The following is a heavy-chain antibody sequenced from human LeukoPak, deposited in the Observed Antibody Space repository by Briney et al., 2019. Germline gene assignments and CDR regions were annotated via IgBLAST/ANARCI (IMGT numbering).Heavy chain of an antibody. J-gene: IGHJ4*02. Sequence: ASVKVSCKPSGYIFTNYGISWVRQAPGQGLEWMGWISGYNGYTNHAQKLQGRVTMTTDTFTSTVYMELRSLRSDDTAVYYCARSRTHRLYSGSGSYPGAFDYWGQGTLVTVSS. CDR1: GYIFTNYG. CDR2: ISGYNGYT. D-gene: IGHD3-10*01. CDR3: ARSRTHRLYSGSGSYPGAFDY. V-gene: IGHV1-18*01.